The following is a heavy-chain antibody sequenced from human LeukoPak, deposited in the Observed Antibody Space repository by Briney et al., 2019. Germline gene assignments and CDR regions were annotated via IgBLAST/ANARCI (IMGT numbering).Heavy chain of an antibody. V-gene: IGHV3-30*03. CDR1: GFTFSSYD. J-gene: IGHJ6*02. Sequence: PGGSLRLPCAASGFTFSSYDMDWVRQAPGKGLEWVAVVSYDGSNKYYANSVKGRFTISRDNSKNTLYLQMNSLRAEDTAVYYCARGQQNYDFWSGYLSTYFYYGMDVWGQGTTVTVSS. CDR2: VSYDGSNK. CDR3: ARGQQNYDFWSGYLSTYFYYGMDV. D-gene: IGHD3-3*01.